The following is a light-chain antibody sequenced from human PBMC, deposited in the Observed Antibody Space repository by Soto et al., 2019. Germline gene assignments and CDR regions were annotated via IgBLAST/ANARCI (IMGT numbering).Light chain of an antibody. V-gene: IGLV2-14*01. J-gene: IGLJ1*01. CDR1: SSDVGGNKY. CDR2: KVT. Sequence: QSALTQPASVSGSPGQSITISCTGTSSDVGGNKYASWYQQYPGKVPKLLINKVTNRPSGVSYRFSGSKSGNTASLTISALLAEDEADYFCASSTSDSLYVFGTGTKVTVL. CDR3: ASSTSDSLYV.